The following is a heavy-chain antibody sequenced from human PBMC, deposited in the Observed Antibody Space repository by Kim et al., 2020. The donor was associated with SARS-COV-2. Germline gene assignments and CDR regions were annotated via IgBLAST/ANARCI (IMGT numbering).Heavy chain of an antibody. Sequence: GGSLRLSCAASGFTFSSYGMHWVRQAPGKGLEWVAVISYDGSNKYYADSVKGRFTISRDNSKNTLYLQMNSLRAEDTAVYYCANNRYCSGGSCAYYYYYMDVWGKGTTVTVSS. CDR2: ISYDGSNK. J-gene: IGHJ6*03. CDR1: GFTFSSYG. V-gene: IGHV3-30*18. D-gene: IGHD2-15*01. CDR3: ANNRYCSGGSCAYYYYYMDV.